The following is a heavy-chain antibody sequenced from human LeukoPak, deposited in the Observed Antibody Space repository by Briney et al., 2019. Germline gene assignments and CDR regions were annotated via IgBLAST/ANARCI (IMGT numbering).Heavy chain of an antibody. CDR1: GGSISSSSYY. J-gene: IGHJ5*02. D-gene: IGHD4-17*01. V-gene: IGHV4-39*07. Sequence: PSETLSLTCTVSGGSISSSSYYWGWIRQPPGKGLEWIGSIYYSGSTYYNPSLKSRVTISVDTSKNQFSLKLSSVTAADTAVYYCARQRLRRWFDPWGQGTLVTVSS. CDR2: IYYSGST. CDR3: ARQRLRRWFDP.